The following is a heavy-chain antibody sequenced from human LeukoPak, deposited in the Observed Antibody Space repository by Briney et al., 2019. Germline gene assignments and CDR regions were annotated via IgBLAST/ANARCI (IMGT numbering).Heavy chain of an antibody. Sequence: GGSLRLSCAASGFTFNTFDMHWVRQSTGKGLEWVSTIGTTGDIYYAGSVKGRFTISRENAKSSLYLQMNSLRAADTAVYYCARGGDYYGSGSYPGDGMDVWGQGTTVIVPS. D-gene: IGHD3-10*01. CDR3: ARGGDYYGSGSYPGDGMDV. CDR2: IGTTGDI. J-gene: IGHJ6*02. V-gene: IGHV3-13*01. CDR1: GFTFNTFD.